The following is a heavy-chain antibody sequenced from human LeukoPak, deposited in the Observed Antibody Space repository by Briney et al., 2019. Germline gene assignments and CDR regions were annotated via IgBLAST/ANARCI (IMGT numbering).Heavy chain of an antibody. J-gene: IGHJ4*02. CDR3: ARHAQRHDSSFDC. V-gene: IGHV4-59*08. Sequence: PSETLSLTCTVSGGSLSNFYWSWIRQPPGKGLEWIAFIFYSGGTRYNPSLKSRVTISVDTSKNQFSLKLSSVTAADTAVYYCARHAQRHDSSFDCWGQGTLVTVSS. CDR1: GGSLSNFY. D-gene: IGHD6-13*01. CDR2: IFYSGGT.